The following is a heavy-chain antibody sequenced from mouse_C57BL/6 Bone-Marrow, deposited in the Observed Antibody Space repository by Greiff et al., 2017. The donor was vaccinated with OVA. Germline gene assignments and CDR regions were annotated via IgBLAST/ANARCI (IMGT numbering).Heavy chain of an antibody. CDR2: IYPGSGGT. J-gene: IGHJ3*01. V-gene: IGHV1-55*01. CDR1: GYTFTSYW. D-gene: IGHD2-4*01. CDR3: ARVCYDCDGLAY. Sequence: QVQLQQSGAELVKPGASVKMSCTASGYTFTSYWITWVKQRPGQGLEWIGDIYPGSGGTNYNEKLKSKATLTVDTSSSTAYMQLSSLTSEDSAVYYCARVCYDCDGLAYWGQGTLVTVSA.